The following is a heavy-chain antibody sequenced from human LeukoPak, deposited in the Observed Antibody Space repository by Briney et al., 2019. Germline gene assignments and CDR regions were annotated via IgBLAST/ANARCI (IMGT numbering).Heavy chain of an antibody. D-gene: IGHD3-10*01. V-gene: IGHV1-46*03. CDR2: INPSGGST. CDR1: GYTFTNYY. CDR3: ARSGSYYNGGEY. Sequence: ASVKVSCKASGYTFTNYYMHWVRQAPGQGLEWMGIINPSGGSTSYPQKFQGRVTMTRDTSTSTVYMELSSLRFEDTAIYYCARSGSYYNGGEYWGQGTLVTVSS. J-gene: IGHJ4*02.